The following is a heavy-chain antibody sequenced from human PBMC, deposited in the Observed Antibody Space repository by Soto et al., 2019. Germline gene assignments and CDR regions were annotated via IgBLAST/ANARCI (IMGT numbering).Heavy chain of an antibody. CDR1: EFNFINYS. D-gene: IGHD1-26*01. J-gene: IGHJ4*02. CDR2: ISASGGSR. V-gene: IGHV3-23*01. CDR3: AKEGWAGRNSAFYFDF. Sequence: GGSLLLSFASSEFNFINYSMSWFRHAPGKGLEWVSLISASGGSRYYAESLKGRFTISRDNSHNTLYLQVNSLTAEDTAVYYCAKEGWAGRNSAFYFDFWGQGAQVTVSS.